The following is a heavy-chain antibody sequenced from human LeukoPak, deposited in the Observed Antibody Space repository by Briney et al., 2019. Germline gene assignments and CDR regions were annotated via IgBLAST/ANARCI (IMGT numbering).Heavy chain of an antibody. CDR1: GFTFSSYA. V-gene: IGHV3-23*01. D-gene: IGHD5-18*01. CDR3: ATNTIQLWTEHDAFDI. J-gene: IGHJ3*02. CDR2: ISGSGGST. Sequence: PGGSLRLSCAASGFTFSSYAMSWVRQAPGKGLEWVSAISGSGGSTYYADSVKGRFTISRHNSKNTLYLQMNSLRAEDTAVYYCATNTIQLWTEHDAFDIWGQGTMVTVSS.